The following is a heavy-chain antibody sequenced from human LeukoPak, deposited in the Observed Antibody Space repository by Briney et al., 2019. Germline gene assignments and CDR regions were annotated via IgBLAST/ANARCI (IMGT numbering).Heavy chain of an antibody. CDR1: GGSISSYY. CDR2: IYYSGST. Sequence: PSETLSLTCTVSGGSISSYYWSWIRQPPGKGLEWLGYIYYSGSTNYNPSLKSRVTISVDTSKNQFSLKLSSVTAADTAVYYCARGPGEYYGDYEVYYYGMDVWGQGTTVTVSS. CDR3: ARGPGEYYGDYEVYYYGMDV. V-gene: IGHV4-59*08. J-gene: IGHJ6*02. D-gene: IGHD4-17*01.